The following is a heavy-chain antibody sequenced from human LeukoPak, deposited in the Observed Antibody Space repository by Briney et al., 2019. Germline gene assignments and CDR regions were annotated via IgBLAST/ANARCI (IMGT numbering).Heavy chain of an antibody. CDR2: INHSGST. Sequence: SETLSLTCAVYGGSFSGYYWSWIRQPPGKGLEWIGEINHSGSTNYNPSLKSRVTISVDTSKNQFSLKLSSVTAADTAVYYCARGPLGITTVRGAKLDYWGQGTLVTVSS. D-gene: IGHD3-10*01. CDR1: GGSFSGYY. J-gene: IGHJ4*02. CDR3: ARGPLGITTVRGAKLDY. V-gene: IGHV4-34*01.